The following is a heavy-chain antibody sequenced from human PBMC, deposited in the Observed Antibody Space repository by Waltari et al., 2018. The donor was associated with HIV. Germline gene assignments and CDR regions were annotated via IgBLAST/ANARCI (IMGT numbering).Heavy chain of an antibody. D-gene: IGHD6-13*01. CDR1: GAPVSSRSHY. J-gene: IGHJ4*02. CDR2: IYYSGRT. CDR3: GRTYCSASSSCQYFDS. V-gene: IGHV4-39*01. Sequence: QLQLQESGPGLVKPSETLSLPCTVSGAPVSSRSHYWGWIRQPPGKGLEWIGTIYYSGRTYYNPSLKSRVTISLDTSKNQFSLKLTSVTAADTAVYFCGRTYCSASSSCQYFDSWGQGTLATVSS.